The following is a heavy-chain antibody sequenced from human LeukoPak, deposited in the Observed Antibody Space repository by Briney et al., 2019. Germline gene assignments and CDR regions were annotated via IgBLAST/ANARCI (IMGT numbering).Heavy chain of an antibody. V-gene: IGHV4-34*01. CDR3: ARYAKQLPHNY. CDR2: INHSGGT. Sequence: SSETLSLTCAVYGGSFSGYYWSWIRQPPGKGREWIGEINHSGGTNYNPSLKSRVTISVDTSKNQSSLKLSSVPAADTAVYYCARYAKQLPHNYWGQGTLVTVSS. J-gene: IGHJ4*02. D-gene: IGHD5-18*01. CDR1: GGSFSGYY.